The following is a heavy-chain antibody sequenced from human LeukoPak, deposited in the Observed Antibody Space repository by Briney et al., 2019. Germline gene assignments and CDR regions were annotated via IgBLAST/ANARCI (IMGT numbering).Heavy chain of an antibody. V-gene: IGHV3-7*03. CDR1: GFTFSANW. CDR2: IKPDGRQK. D-gene: IGHD3-10*01. CDR3: AKERGTAGECAFDI. Sequence: PGGSLRLSCAASGFTFSANWISWVHRAPGKGLEWAANIKPDGRQKYYVDSVNGRFTISRDNAKNSLYLQMNSLRAEDTAVYYCAKERGTAGECAFDIWGQGTLVTVS. J-gene: IGHJ3*02.